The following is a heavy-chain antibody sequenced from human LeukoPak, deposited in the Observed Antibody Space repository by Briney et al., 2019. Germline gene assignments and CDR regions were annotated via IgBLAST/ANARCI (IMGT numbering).Heavy chain of an antibody. J-gene: IGHJ4*02. CDR3: AKDLAGVTYYYDSSGYYYEDY. CDR1: GFTFSSYS. CDR2: ISSSSSYI. Sequence: GGSLRLSCAASGFTFSSYSMNWVRQAPGKGLEWVSSISSSSSYIYYADSVKGRFTISRDNAKNSLYLQMNSLRAEDTAVYYCAKDLAGVTYYYDSSGYYYEDYWGQGTLVTVSS. V-gene: IGHV3-21*01. D-gene: IGHD3-22*01.